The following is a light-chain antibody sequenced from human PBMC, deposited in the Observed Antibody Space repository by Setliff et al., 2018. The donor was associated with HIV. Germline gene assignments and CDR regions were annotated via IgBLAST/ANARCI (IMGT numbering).Light chain of an antibody. CDR3: SSYTGSSTLK. Sequence: QSALTQPASVSGSPGQSITISCTGTSSDVGGYNYVSWYQQHPGKAPKLMIYDVSNRPSGVSNRFSGSKSGNTASLTISGLQAEDEADYYCSSYTGSSTLKFGGGTKVTV. J-gene: IGLJ3*02. CDR2: DVS. CDR1: SSDVGGYNY. V-gene: IGLV2-14*03.